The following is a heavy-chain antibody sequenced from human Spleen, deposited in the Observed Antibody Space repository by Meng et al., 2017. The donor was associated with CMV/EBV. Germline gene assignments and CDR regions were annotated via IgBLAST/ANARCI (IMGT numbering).Heavy chain of an antibody. CDR2: FYYSGST. CDR3: ARDARYSSSLDAFVI. J-gene: IGHJ3*02. Sequence: SETLSLTCTVSGGSVSSGSYYWRWIRQPPGKGLEWIGYFYYSGSTNHNPSLKSRLTKSVDTSKNQFYLKLSSVTAADTAVYYCARDARYSSSLDAFVIWGQGTMVTVSS. CDR1: GGSVSSGSYY. D-gene: IGHD6-13*01. V-gene: IGHV4-61*01.